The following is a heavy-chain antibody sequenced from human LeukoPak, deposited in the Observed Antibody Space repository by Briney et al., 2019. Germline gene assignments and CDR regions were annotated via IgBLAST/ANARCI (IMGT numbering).Heavy chain of an antibody. V-gene: IGHV3-23*01. CDR1: GFTFSGYG. J-gene: IGHJ4*02. Sequence: GGTLRLSCAASGFTFSGYGMSWVRQAPGKGLEWVSAISGSGGSTYYADSVKGRFTISRDISKNAVYLQMNSLRAEDTAVYYCARDSYGDANFDSWGQGTLVTVSS. CDR2: ISGSGGST. CDR3: ARDSYGDANFDS. D-gene: IGHD4-17*01.